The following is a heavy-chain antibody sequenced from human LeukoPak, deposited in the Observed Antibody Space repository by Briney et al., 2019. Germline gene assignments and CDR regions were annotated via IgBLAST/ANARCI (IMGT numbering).Heavy chain of an antibody. CDR1: GFTFSSYS. CDR3: AKAKYYYDSSGPFDY. Sequence: GGSLRLSCAASGFTFSSYSMNWVRQAPGKGLEWVSSVSSSGRHMYYADSVKGRFTISRDNSKNTLYLQMNSLRAEDTAVYYCAKAKYYYDSSGPFDYWGQGTLVTVSS. D-gene: IGHD3-22*01. J-gene: IGHJ4*02. CDR2: VSSSGRHM. V-gene: IGHV3-21*04.